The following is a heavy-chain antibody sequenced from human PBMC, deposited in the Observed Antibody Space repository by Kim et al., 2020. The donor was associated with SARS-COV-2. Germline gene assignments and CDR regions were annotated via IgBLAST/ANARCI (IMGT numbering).Heavy chain of an antibody. CDR3: ARGGWYSSSWLALTD. Sequence: PSLKIRVTRSGDTSKNQFSLKLSSVTAADTAVYYCARGGWYSSSWLALTDWGQGTLVTVSS. D-gene: IGHD6-13*01. V-gene: IGHV4-59*09. J-gene: IGHJ4*02.